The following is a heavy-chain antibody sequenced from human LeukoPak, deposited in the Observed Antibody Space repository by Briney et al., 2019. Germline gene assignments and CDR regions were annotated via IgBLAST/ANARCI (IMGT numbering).Heavy chain of an antibody. J-gene: IGHJ4*02. Sequence: RTSETLSLTCAVYGGSFSGYYWSWIRQPPGKGLEWIGEINHSGSTNYNPSLKSRVTISVDTSKNQFSLKLSSVTAADTAVYYCARDYSGYDHYFDYWGQGTLVTVSS. CDR2: INHSGST. CDR1: GGSFSGYY. CDR3: ARDYSGYDHYFDY. V-gene: IGHV4-34*01. D-gene: IGHD5-12*01.